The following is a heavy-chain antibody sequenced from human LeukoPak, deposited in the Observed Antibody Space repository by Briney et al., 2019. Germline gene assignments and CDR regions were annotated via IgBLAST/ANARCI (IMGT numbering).Heavy chain of an antibody. CDR2: IRASAGST. CDR1: GYTFTNYN. Sequence: ASVKVSCTASGYTFTNYNMHWVRQAPGQGLEWMGIIRASAGSTNYAQKFQVRVTMTRDTSTSTVYMELSSLRSEDTAVYYCAREFSSGYFFFDYWGQGTLVTVSS. D-gene: IGHD6-19*01. J-gene: IGHJ4*02. CDR3: AREFSSGYFFFDY. V-gene: IGHV1-46*01.